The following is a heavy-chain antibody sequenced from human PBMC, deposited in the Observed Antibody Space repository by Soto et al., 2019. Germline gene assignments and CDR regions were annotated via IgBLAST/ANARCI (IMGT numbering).Heavy chain of an antibody. CDR3: AKAKSLRSVRGSSFDS. CDR1: EFMFSSYA. V-gene: IGHV3-23*05. CDR2: ISPSGDDT. Sequence: EVQRLESGGGLVQPGGSLRLSCDASEFMFSSYAMSWVRQAPGKGLEWVSTISPSGDDTYYADSVRGRFTISRDNSRNTVSLQVNSLTTEDTARYYCAKAKSLRSVRGSSFDSWGQGALVTVSS. D-gene: IGHD6-19*01. J-gene: IGHJ4*02.